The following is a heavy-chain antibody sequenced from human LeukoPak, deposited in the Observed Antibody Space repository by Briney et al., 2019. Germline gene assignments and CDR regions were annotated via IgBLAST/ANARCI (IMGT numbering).Heavy chain of an antibody. V-gene: IGHV4-39*01. D-gene: IGHD2-21*02. J-gene: IGHJ4*02. CDR3: ARRLHYFDY. CDR2: IRYSGTT. CDR1: GGSISSTYDP. Sequence: PSETLSLTCTVSGGSISSTYDPWDWIRQPPGKGLEWMGSIRYSGTTYYNPSLKGRVTIFVDTSNNQFSLRLRSVTAADTAVYYCARRLHYFDYWGQGSLVTVSS.